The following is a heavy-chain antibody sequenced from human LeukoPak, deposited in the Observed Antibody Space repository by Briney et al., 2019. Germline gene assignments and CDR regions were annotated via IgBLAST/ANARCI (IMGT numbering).Heavy chain of an antibody. D-gene: IGHD2-2*01. V-gene: IGHV4-34*01. CDR3: ARYQLLIGVDY. J-gene: IGHJ4*02. CDR1: GGSFSGYY. CDR2: INHSGST. Sequence: SETLSLTCAVYGGSFSGYYWSWIRQPPGKGLEWIGEINHSGSTNYSPSLKSRVTISVDTSKNQFSLKLSSVTAADTAVYYCARYQLLIGVDYWGQGTLVTVSS.